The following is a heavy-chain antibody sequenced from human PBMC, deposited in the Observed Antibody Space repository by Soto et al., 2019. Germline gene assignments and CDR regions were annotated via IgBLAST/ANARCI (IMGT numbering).Heavy chain of an antibody. V-gene: IGHV3-30*18. J-gene: IGHJ6*01. CDR3: AKGLYCPSISCYFAYYYGMDV. D-gene: IGHD2-2*01. CDR2: IPDDGNNK. CDR1: VCTFSIYG. Sequence: WGSLRVSCVPSVCTFSIYGMHWVRQGPGKGLDSVALIPDDGNNKCSADSVKGRFTISRDNSKNTLYLEMNSLRAEDAAVYYCAKGLYCPSISCYFAYYYGMDVWGQGTTVTVSS.